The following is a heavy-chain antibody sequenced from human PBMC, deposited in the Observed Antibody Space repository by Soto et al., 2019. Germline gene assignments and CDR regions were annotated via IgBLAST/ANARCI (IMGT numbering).Heavy chain of an antibody. V-gene: IGHV1-58*01. CDR1: GFTFTSSA. CDR2: IVVGSGNT. D-gene: IGHD5-12*01. J-gene: IGHJ4*02. CDR3: AADRGDGYNSGDY. Sequence: SVKGYLKASGFTFTSSALQLVRQARGQRLEWIGWIVVGSGNTNYAQKFQERVTITRDMSTSTAYMELSSLRSEDTAVYYCAADRGDGYNSGDYWGQGTMVTVSS.